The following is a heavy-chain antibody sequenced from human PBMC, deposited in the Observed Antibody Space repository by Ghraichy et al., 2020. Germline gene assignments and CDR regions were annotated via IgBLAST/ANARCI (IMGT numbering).Heavy chain of an antibody. J-gene: IGHJ4*02. V-gene: IGHV3-23*01. CDR2: ISGSGGST. D-gene: IGHD6-19*01. CDR3: AKAGFGLEQWLVRGEDY. Sequence: GGSLRLSCAASGFTFSSYAMSWVRQAPGKGLEWVSAISGSGGSTYYADSVKGRFTISRDNSKNTLYLQMNSLRAEDTAVYYCAKAGFGLEQWLVRGEDYWGQGTLVTVSS. CDR1: GFTFSSYA.